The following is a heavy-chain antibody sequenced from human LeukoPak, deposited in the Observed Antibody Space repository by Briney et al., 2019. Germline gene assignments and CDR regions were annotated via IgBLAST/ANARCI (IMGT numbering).Heavy chain of an antibody. CDR2: ISGPGTST. Sequence: GGSLRLSCAASEFTFGEYALSWVRQTPVKGLEWVSTISGPGTSTYYTDSVKGRFTISRDNAKNTLYLQMNSLRAEDTAVYYCARATTVVTPGHFDYWGQGTLVTVSS. V-gene: IGHV3-23*01. J-gene: IGHJ4*02. CDR1: EFTFGEYA. CDR3: ARATTVVTPGHFDY. D-gene: IGHD4-23*01.